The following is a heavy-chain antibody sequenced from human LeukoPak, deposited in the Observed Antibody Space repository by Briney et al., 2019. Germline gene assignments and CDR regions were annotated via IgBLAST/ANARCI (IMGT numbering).Heavy chain of an antibody. CDR3: ARRLTHPPLYWYFDL. V-gene: IGHV4-59*08. CDR1: GGTISNCY. D-gene: IGHD4-23*01. Sequence: SETLSLTCTVSGGTISNCYWSGIRQPPGKGLEWIGYIYYSGSTNYNPSLKSRVTISLDTSKNQFSLKLSSVTPAATAVSYCARRLTHPPLYWYFDLWGRGTLVTVSS. CDR2: IYYSGST. J-gene: IGHJ2*01.